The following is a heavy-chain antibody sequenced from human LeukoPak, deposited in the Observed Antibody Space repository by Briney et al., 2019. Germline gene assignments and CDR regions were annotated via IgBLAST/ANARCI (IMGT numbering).Heavy chain of an antibody. Sequence: PSETLSLTCTVSGGSISSYYWSWIRQPPGKGLEWIGYIYYSGSTNYNPSLKSRVTISVDASKNQFSLKLSSVTAADTAVYYCARAPRTFWSGYFGMDVWGQGTTVTVSS. CDR2: IYYSGST. CDR3: ARAPRTFWSGYFGMDV. J-gene: IGHJ6*02. D-gene: IGHD3-3*01. V-gene: IGHV4-59*01. CDR1: GGSISSYY.